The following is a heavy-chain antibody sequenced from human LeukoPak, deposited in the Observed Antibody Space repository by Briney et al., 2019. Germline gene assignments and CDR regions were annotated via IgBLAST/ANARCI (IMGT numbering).Heavy chain of an antibody. Sequence: PSETLSLTCTVSGGSISSYLWSWIRQPPGKGLEWVGYIYYSGSTNYNPSLKSRVTILVDTSKNQFSLKVSSVTAADTAVYYCARGQYSGSCFDNWGQGSLVTVSS. D-gene: IGHD1-26*01. J-gene: IGHJ4*02. CDR3: ARGQYSGSCFDN. CDR1: GGSISSYL. CDR2: IYYSGST. V-gene: IGHV4-59*01.